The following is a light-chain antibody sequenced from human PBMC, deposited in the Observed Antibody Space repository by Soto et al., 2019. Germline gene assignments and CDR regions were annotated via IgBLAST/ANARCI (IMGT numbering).Light chain of an antibody. CDR2: GAS. CDR3: QQTNTFLPLT. Sequence: DMQLTQSPSSVSASVGDRVTITCRASQGISNWLAWYQQKPGKAPKLLIYGASNLQSGVPSRFSGGGSGTHFTLIISSLQPEDFATYHCQQTNTFLPLTFGGGTKVEIK. J-gene: IGKJ4*01. V-gene: IGKV1-12*01. CDR1: QGISNW.